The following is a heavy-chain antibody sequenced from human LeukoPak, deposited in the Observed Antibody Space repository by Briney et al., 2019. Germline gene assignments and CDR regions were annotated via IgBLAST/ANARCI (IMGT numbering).Heavy chain of an antibody. V-gene: IGHV3-48*03. CDR2: IGSSGGTI. J-gene: IGHJ5*02. CDR3: ARDWSPNWFDP. CDR1: GFTFSSYE. Sequence: GGSLRLSCAASGFTFSSYEMNWVRQAPGKGLEWVSYIGSSGGTIYYADSVKGRFTISRDNAKNSLYLQMNSLRAEDTAVYYCARDWSPNWFDPWGQGTLVTVSS.